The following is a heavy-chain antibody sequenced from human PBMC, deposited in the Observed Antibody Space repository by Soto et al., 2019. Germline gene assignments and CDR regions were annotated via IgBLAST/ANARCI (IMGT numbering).Heavy chain of an antibody. V-gene: IGHV1-18*01. J-gene: IGHJ5*02. D-gene: IGHD5-12*01. CDR2: ISTYSGDT. CDR1: GYTFFTYD. CDR3: ARHHGPTTSENWFDP. Sequence: VHLVQSGVEVKTPGASVKVSCQASGYTFFTYDISWVRQAPGQGLEWVGWISTYSGDTKYAQKFQGRVTMTTDSSTTPAYLELRRLRSDATAVYYCARHHGPTTSENWFDPWGQGTLVTVSS.